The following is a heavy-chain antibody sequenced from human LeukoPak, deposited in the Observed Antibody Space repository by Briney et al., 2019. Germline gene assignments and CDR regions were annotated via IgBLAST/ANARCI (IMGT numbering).Heavy chain of an antibody. Sequence: GGSLRLSCAASGFTFSSYAMTRVRQAPGKGLEWVSVISGSGGSTYYADSVKGRFTISRDNSKNTLYLQMNSLRAEDTAVYYCAKDTQSGAYYYGSGSYLPDAFDVWGQGTMVTVSS. CDR1: GFTFSSYA. D-gene: IGHD3-10*01. CDR3: AKDTQSGAYYYGSGSYLPDAFDV. V-gene: IGHV3-23*01. J-gene: IGHJ3*01. CDR2: ISGSGGST.